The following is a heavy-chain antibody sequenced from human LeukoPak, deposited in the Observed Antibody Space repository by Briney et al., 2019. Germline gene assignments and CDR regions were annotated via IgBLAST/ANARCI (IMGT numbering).Heavy chain of an antibody. CDR1: GGSIRSVGYY. V-gene: IGHV4-31*03. D-gene: IGHD3-10*01. J-gene: IGHJ4*02. CDR3: ARDGAGFDGSGSDLDS. Sequence: PSETLSLTCTVSGGSIRSVGYYWTWIRQHPGTGLEWLGFIYYKGNTEYNPSLKGRLTISIDTSRNQFFLNLNSVTAADTAVYFCARDGAGFDGSGSDLDSWGQGTLVTVSS. CDR2: IYYKGNT.